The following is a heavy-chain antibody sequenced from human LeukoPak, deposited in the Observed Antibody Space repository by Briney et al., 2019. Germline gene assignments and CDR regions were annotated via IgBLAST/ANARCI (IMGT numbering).Heavy chain of an antibody. Sequence: SETLSLTCTVSGGSIGSYYLSWIRQPPGRGLEWIGYIHYSGSINSNPSLKSRVTISVDTSKNQFSLRLSSVTAADTAGYYCARVGSYAFDIWGQGTMVTVSS. CDR2: IHYSGSI. J-gene: IGHJ3*02. CDR1: GGSIGSYY. V-gene: IGHV4-59*01. CDR3: ARVGSYAFDI.